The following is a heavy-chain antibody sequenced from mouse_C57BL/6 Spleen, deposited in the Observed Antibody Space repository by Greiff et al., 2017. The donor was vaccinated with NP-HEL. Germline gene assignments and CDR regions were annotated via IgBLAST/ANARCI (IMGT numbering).Heavy chain of an antibody. D-gene: IGHD2-4*01. CDR2: ISSGSSTI. CDR3: ARTIYDYDGAY. Sequence: EVMLVESGGGLVKPGGSLKLSCAASGFTFSDYGMHWVRQAPEKGLEWVAYISSGSSTIYYADTVKGRFTISRDNAKNTLFLQMTSLRSEDTAMYYCARTIYDYDGAYWGQVTLVTVSA. V-gene: IGHV5-17*01. CDR1: GFTFSDYG. J-gene: IGHJ3*01.